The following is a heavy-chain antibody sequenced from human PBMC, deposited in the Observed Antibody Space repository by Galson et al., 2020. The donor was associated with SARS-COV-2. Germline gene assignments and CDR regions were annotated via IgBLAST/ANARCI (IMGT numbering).Heavy chain of an antibody. D-gene: IGHD3-22*01. CDR1: GFTFDDYG. CDR2: INWNGGST. CDR3: ATYYYDSSGSYYYYGMDV. V-gene: IGHV3-20*01. Sequence: GESLKISCAASGFTFDDYGMSWVRQAPGKGLEWVSGINWNGGSTGYADSVKGRFTISRDNAKNSLYLQMNSLRAEDTALYHCATYYYDSSGSYYYYGMDVWGQGTTVTVSS. J-gene: IGHJ6*02.